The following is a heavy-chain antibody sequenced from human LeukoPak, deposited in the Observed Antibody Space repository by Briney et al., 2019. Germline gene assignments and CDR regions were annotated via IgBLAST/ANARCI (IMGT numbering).Heavy chain of an antibody. CDR3: MGAGIAVAAPDY. CDR1: GFTFSSYW. J-gene: IGHJ4*02. Sequence: PGGSLRLSCAASGFTFSSYWMSWVRQTPGKGLEWVANVNKDGSQKYYVDSVKGRFTISRDNAKNSLYLQMNSLRAEDTAVYYCMGAGIAVAAPDYWGQGTLVTVSS. CDR2: VNKDGSQK. V-gene: IGHV3-7*01. D-gene: IGHD6-19*01.